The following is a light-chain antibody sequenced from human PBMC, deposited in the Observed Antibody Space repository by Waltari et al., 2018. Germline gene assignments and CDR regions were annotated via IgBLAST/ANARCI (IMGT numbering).Light chain of an antibody. CDR2: GAS. CDR3: QHYLSLPVT. Sequence: LCTQPPRSLSFSPGESSTLSCRARQSVTTALAWYQQKPGQAPRLLIYGASSRATGIPDRFSGSGSGTDFSLTISSLEPEDFAVYYCQHYLSLPVTFGQGTKVEVE. CDR1: QSVTTA. J-gene: IGKJ1*01. V-gene: IGKV3-20*01.